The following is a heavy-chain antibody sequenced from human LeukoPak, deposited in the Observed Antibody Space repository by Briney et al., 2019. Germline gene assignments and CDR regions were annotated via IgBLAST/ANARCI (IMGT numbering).Heavy chain of an antibody. D-gene: IGHD6-13*01. V-gene: IGHV4-4*07. CDR2: IYTSRST. J-gene: IGHJ4*02. CDR1: GGSISSYY. Sequence: SETLSLTCTVSGGSISSYYWSWLRQPAGKGLEWIGRIYTSRSTNYNPSLKSRVTMSVDTSKNQFSLKLSSVTAADTAVYYCAREGIAAAEYFDYWGQGTLVTVSS. CDR3: AREGIAAAEYFDY.